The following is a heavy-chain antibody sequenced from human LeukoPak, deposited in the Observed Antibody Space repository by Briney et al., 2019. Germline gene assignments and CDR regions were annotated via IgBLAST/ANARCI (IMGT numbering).Heavy chain of an antibody. V-gene: IGHV3-30*14. Sequence: GGSLRLSCAASGFTFSSYAMHWVRQAPGRGLEWVAVISYDGSNKYYADSVKGRFTISRDNSKNTLYLEMNSLRDEDTAVYYCARDRPNILGLDPWGQGTLVPVSS. J-gene: IGHJ5*02. CDR2: ISYDGSNK. CDR3: ARDRPNILGLDP. CDR1: GFTFSSYA. D-gene: IGHD2/OR15-2a*01.